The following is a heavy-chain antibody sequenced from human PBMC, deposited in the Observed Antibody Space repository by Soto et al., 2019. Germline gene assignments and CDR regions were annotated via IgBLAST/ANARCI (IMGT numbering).Heavy chain of an antibody. J-gene: IGHJ5*02. V-gene: IGHV3-23*01. CDR1: GFTFSSYA. D-gene: IGHD6-13*01. CDR2: ISGSGGST. Sequence: EVQLFESGGGLVQPGGSLRLSCAASGFTFSSYAMSWVRQAPGKGLEWVSAISGSGGSTYYADSVKGRFTISRDNSKNTLYLQMNSLRAEDTAVYYCAKDFYPREAAAGTPWFDPWGQGTLVTVFS. CDR3: AKDFYPREAAAGTPWFDP.